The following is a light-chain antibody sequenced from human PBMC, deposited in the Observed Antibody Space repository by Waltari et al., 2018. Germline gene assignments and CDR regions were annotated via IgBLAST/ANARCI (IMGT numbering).Light chain of an antibody. J-gene: IGKJ1*01. CDR3: QQYDNWPGT. V-gene: IGKV3-15*01. Sequence: ETVMTQSPATLSVSPGERASLSCRASQNVNNNLAWYQQKPGQVPRHLIYEASTRATGIPARFSGSGSGTEFTLTISSLQSEDFAVYYCQQYDNWPGTFGHGTKVEIK. CDR1: QNVNNN. CDR2: EAS.